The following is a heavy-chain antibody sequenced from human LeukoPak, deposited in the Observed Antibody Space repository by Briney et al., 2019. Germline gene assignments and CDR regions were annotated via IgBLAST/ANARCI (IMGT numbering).Heavy chain of an antibody. CDR3: AKGLTARPVGYYYGLDV. CDR1: GFTFNSYA. D-gene: IGHD6-6*01. Sequence: GGSLRLSCAASGFTFNSYAISWVRQAPGKGLEWVSVISGSGGDTYHADSVKGRFTISRDISKNTLYLQMNSLRAEDTAVYCCAKGLTARPVGYYYGLDVWGQGTTVTVSS. J-gene: IGHJ6*02. V-gene: IGHV3-23*01. CDR2: ISGSGGDT.